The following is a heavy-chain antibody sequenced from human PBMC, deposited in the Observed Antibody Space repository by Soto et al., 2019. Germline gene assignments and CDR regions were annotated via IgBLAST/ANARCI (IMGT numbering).Heavy chain of an antibody. CDR3: VRVTGAERH. CDR2: IYNHGQI. V-gene: IGHV3-53*01. J-gene: IGHJ4*02. D-gene: IGHD7-27*01. Sequence: EVQLVESGGGLTQPGGSLRLSCVVSGFIVSRSHMMWVRQAPGKGLEGVSVIYNHGQINYVDPVKGRFTIARDNSKNTIYHQMNSLKVEDTAVYYCVRVTGAERHWGQGALVTVSS. CDR1: GFIVSRSH.